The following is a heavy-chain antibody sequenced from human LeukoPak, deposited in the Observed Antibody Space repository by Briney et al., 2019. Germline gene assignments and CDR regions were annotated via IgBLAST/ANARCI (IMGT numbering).Heavy chain of an antibody. Sequence: SQTLSLTCTVSGGSISSGSYYWSWIRQPAGKGLEWIGRIYTSGSTNYNPSLKSRVTISVDTSKNQFSLKLSSVTAADTAVYYCARYGDSKPWWGQGTLVTVSS. CDR2: IYTSGST. D-gene: IGHD4-11*01. CDR3: ARYGDSKPW. J-gene: IGHJ4*02. V-gene: IGHV4-61*02. CDR1: GGSISSGSYY.